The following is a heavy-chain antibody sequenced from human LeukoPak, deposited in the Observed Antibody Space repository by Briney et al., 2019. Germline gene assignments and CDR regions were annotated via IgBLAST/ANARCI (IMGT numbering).Heavy chain of an antibody. CDR2: INAGNGNT. Sequence: ASVKVSCKASGYTFTSYAMHWVRQAPGQRLEWMGWINAGNGNTKYSQKFQGRVTITRDTSASTAYMELSSLRSEDTAVYYCARAAGFSPSWRNLFDPWGQGTLVTVSS. V-gene: IGHV1-3*01. CDR1: GYTFTSYA. J-gene: IGHJ5*02. D-gene: IGHD2-2*01. CDR3: ARAAGFSPSWRNLFDP.